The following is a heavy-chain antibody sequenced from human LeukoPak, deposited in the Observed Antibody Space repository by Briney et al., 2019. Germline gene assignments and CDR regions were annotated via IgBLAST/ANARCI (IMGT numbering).Heavy chain of an antibody. D-gene: IGHD3-10*02. CDR1: GFTFSSYG. Sequence: PGRSLRLSCAASGFTFSSYGMHWVRQAPGKGLEWVAVIWYDGSNKYYADSVKGRFTISRDNSKNTLYLQMNSLRAEDTAVYYCAMFTRHPAAGYYFDYWGQGTLVTVSS. J-gene: IGHJ4*02. CDR3: AMFTRHPAAGYYFDY. V-gene: IGHV3-33*01. CDR2: IWYDGSNK.